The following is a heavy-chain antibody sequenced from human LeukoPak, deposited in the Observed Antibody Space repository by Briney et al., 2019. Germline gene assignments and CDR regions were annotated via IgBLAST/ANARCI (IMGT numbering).Heavy chain of an antibody. V-gene: IGHV3-48*02. D-gene: IGHD3-3*01. CDR3: TRGNVRFLEWRD. CDR2: ISVSNTI. J-gene: IGHJ4*02. Sequence: GGSLRPSCVGSGFTFSIYDMNWVRQAPGKGLEWISYISVSNTIFYADSVKGRFTISRDNAKNSLVLQMNSLRDADTAVYYCTRGNVRFLEWRDWGQGTLVTVSS. CDR1: GFTFSIYD.